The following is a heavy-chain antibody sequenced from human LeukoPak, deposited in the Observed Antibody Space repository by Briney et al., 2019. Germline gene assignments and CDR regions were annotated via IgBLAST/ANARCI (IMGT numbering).Heavy chain of an antibody. CDR2: INRDGRST. J-gene: IGHJ4*02. Sequence: GGSLRLSCAASGFTFSNYWMHWVRQAPGKGLVWASRINRDGRSTNYADSVKGRFTISRDNAKNTVFLQMNSLRAEDTAVYYCALPLRDGDFYFDYWGQGTLVTVSS. V-gene: IGHV3-74*01. CDR1: GFTFSNYW. CDR3: ALPLRDGDFYFDY. D-gene: IGHD4-17*01.